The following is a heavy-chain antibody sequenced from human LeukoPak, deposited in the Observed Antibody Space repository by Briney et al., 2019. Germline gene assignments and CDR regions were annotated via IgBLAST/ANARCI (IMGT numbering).Heavy chain of an antibody. J-gene: IGHJ6*03. CDR2: YHIGNT. CDR3: ARLWDSTGLYFYYYMDV. CDR1: GVSIRGDTYY. V-gene: IGHV4-39*01. D-gene: IGHD6-19*01. Sequence: SETLSLTCTVSGVSIRGDTYYWGWIRQPPGKGLEWIGDYHIGNTYYNPSLKSRVTISEDTSKNQFSLRVNSVTAADTAVYYCARLWDSTGLYFYYYMDVWGEGTTVTVSS.